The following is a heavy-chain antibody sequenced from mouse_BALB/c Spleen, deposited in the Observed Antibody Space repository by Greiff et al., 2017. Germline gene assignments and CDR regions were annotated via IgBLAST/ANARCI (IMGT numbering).Heavy chain of an antibody. D-gene: IGHD1-1*01. Sequence: VQLQESGAELVRPGTSVKVSCKASGYAFTNYLIEWVKQRPGQGLEWIGVINPGSGGTNYNEKFKGKATLTADKSSSTAYMQLSSLTSDDSAVYFCARGLLGNWYFDVWGAGTTVTVSS. V-gene: IGHV1-54*01. CDR1: GYAFTNYL. CDR3: ARGLLGNWYFDV. J-gene: IGHJ1*01. CDR2: INPGSGGT.